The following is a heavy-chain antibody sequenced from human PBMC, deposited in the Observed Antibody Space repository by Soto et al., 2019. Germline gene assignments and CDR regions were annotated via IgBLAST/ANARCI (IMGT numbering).Heavy chain of an antibody. V-gene: IGHV3-66*01. CDR3: ARDMGGYSHAPLGY. Sequence: EVQLVESGGGLVQPGGSLRLSGEASGFTVNGNSWTGVPQAPGKGLGWFSVIYSGGNTYYADSVKGRFTISRDNSKNTLYLQTNSLRAEDPAVYYCARDMGGYSHAPLGYWGQGTLGTVSS. J-gene: IGHJ4*02. CDR1: GFTVNGNS. D-gene: IGHD5-18*01. CDR2: IYSGGNT.